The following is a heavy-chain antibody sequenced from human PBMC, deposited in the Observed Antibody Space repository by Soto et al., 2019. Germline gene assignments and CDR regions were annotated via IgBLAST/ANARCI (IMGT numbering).Heavy chain of an antibody. D-gene: IGHD2-2*01. J-gene: IGHJ4*02. CDR3: ARFRRVVPAALYYFDY. Sequence: SETLSLTCAVYGGSFSGYYWSWIRQPPGKGLEWIGEIYYSGSTYYNPSLKSRVTISVDTSKNQFSLKLSSVTAADTAVYYCARFRRVVPAALYYFDYWGQGTLVTVSS. CDR1: GGSFSGYY. V-gene: IGHV4-34*09. CDR2: IYYSGST.